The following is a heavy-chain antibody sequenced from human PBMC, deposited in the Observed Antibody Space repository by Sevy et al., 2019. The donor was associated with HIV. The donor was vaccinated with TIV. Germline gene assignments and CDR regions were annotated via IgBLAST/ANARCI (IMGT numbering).Heavy chain of an antibody. CDR3: AKVSGGPSGSYSGLSSAFDI. J-gene: IGHJ3*02. CDR2: ISGSGGRT. V-gene: IGHV3-23*01. Sequence: GGSLRLSCVVSGFTFSTYAMTWVRQAPGKGLEWVSVISGSGGRTYYADSVKGRFTTSRDNSKNTLYLQMNSVRAEDTAIYYCAKVSGGPSGSYSGLSSAFDIWGQGTMVTVSS. D-gene: IGHD1-26*01. CDR1: GFTFSTYA.